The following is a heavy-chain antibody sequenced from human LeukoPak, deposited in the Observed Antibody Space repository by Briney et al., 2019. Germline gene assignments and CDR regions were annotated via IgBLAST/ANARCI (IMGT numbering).Heavy chain of an antibody. D-gene: IGHD6-25*01. CDR2: VDTSGST. Sequence: SETLSLTCTVSGGSISSYYWTWIRQPAGKGLEWIGRVDTSGSTTYNPSLKSRVTMSLDTSKNQFSLRLSSATAADTAVYYCAKSAAYPFPLDYWGQGTLVTVSS. J-gene: IGHJ4*02. V-gene: IGHV4-4*07. CDR3: AKSAAYPFPLDY. CDR1: GGSISSYY.